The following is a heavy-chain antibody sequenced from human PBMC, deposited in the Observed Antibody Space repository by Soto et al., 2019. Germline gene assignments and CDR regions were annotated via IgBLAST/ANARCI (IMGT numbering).Heavy chain of an antibody. V-gene: IGHV3-72*01. CDR3: TRMGLILWGGYRPIDY. D-gene: IGHD3-16*02. CDR1: GFTFSDHY. CDR2: IRNKANSYTT. J-gene: IGHJ4*02. Sequence: EVQLVESGGGLVQPGGSLRLSCAASGFTFSDHYMDWVRQAPGKGLEWVGRIRNKANSYTTEYAASVKGRFTISRDDSENSLYLQMNSLKTEDTAVYYWTRMGLILWGGYRPIDYWGQGALVTVSS.